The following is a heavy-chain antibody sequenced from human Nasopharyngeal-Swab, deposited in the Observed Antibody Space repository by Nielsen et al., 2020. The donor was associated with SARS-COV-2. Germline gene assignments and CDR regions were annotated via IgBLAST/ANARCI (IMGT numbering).Heavy chain of an antibody. D-gene: IGHD3-9*01. V-gene: IGHV3-48*02. Sequence: ETLSLTCAASGFTFSSYSMNWVRQAPGKGLEWVSYISSSSSTIYYADSVKGRFTISRDNAKNSLYLQMNSLRDEDTAVYYCARDLSIGRYFDLYGMDVWGQGTTVTVSS. J-gene: IGHJ6*02. CDR1: GFTFSSYS. CDR2: ISSSSSTI. CDR3: ARDLSIGRYFDLYGMDV.